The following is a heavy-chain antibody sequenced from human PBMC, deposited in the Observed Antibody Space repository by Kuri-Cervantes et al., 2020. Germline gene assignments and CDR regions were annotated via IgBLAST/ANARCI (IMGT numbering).Heavy chain of an antibody. J-gene: IGHJ5*02. Sequence: ASVKVSCKASGYTFTSYDTNWVRQAPGQGLEWMGIINPSGGSTSYAQKFQGRVTMTRDTSTSTVYMELSSLRSEDTAVYYCVMGIQYYYDSSGYHSWFDPWGQGTLVTVSS. CDR3: VMGIQYYYDSSGYHSWFDP. D-gene: IGHD3-22*01. V-gene: IGHV1-46*01. CDR1: GYTFTSYD. CDR2: INPSGGST.